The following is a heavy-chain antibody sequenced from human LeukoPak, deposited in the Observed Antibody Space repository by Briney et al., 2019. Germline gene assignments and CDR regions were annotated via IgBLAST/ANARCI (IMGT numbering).Heavy chain of an antibody. CDR3: ARATYDSSAVDAFDI. D-gene: IGHD3-22*01. CDR2: TNTAGNTI. CDR1: EFTFVRYA. V-gene: IGHV3-48*04. Sequence: PGGSLRLSCAASEFTFVRYAMNWVRQAPGKGLEWVAYTNTAGNTIYYADSMKGRFTISRDNAKNSLYLQMNTLRAEDTAVYYCARATYDSSAVDAFDIWGQGTMVTVSS. J-gene: IGHJ3*02.